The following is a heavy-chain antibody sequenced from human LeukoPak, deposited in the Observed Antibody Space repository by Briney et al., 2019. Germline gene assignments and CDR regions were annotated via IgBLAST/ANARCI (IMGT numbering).Heavy chain of an antibody. V-gene: IGHV4-30-2*03. CDR1: GGSISSGGYS. D-gene: IGHD1-26*01. J-gene: IGHJ3*02. Sequence: PSETLSLTCAVSGGSISSGGYSWSWIRQPPGKGLEWIGSIYHSGSTYYNPSLKSRVTISVDTSKNQFSLKLSSVTAADTAVYYCARDRGRWELLGDAFDIWGQGTMVTVSS. CDR3: ARDRGRWELLGDAFDI. CDR2: IYHSGST.